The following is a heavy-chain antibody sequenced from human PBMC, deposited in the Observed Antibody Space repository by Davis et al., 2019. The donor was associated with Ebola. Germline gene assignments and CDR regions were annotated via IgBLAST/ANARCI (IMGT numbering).Heavy chain of an antibody. V-gene: IGHV3-21*01. CDR2: ISSSSSYI. CDR1: GFTFSSYW. J-gene: IGHJ6*03. D-gene: IGHD7-27*01. Sequence: GGSLRLSCAASGFTFSSYWMTWVRQAPGEGLEWVSSISSSSSYIYYADSVKGRFTFSRDNAKHSLYLQMNSLRVEDTAVYYCARVGNYYYYMDVWGKGTTVTVSS. CDR3: ARVGNYYYYMDV.